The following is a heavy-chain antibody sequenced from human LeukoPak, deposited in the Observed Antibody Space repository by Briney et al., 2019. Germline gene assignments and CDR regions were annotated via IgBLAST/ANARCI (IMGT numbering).Heavy chain of an antibody. CDR1: GYTFTSYD. CDR2: MNPNSGNT. CDR3: ARGGYSSGWYVGGGFDP. D-gene: IGHD6-19*01. V-gene: IGHV1-8*01. Sequence: ASVKVSCKASGYTFTSYDINWVRHATGQGLGWMGWMNPNSGNTGYAQKFQGRVTMTRNTSISTAYMELSSLRSEDTAVYYCARGGYSSGWYVGGGFDPWGQGTLVTVSS. J-gene: IGHJ5*02.